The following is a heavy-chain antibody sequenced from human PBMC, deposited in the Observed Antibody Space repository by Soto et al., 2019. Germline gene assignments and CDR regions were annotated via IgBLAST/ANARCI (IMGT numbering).Heavy chain of an antibody. Sequence: GGSLRLSCTVSGFALNNYGINWVRQAPGKGLEWVSSISKSDYTYYSDSVKGRFAISRDNAKSSVPLQMNTLRVEDTAVYYCAREDSIIIPAVSDFWGQGTLVTVSS. CDR2: ISKSDYT. V-gene: IGHV3-21*01. J-gene: IGHJ4*02. CDR3: AREDSIIIPAVSDF. D-gene: IGHD2-2*01. CDR1: GFALNNYG.